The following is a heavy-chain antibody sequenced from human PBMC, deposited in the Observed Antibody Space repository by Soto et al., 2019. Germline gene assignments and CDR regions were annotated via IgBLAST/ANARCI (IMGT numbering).Heavy chain of an antibody. CDR3: ARSDRYGGSPGA. D-gene: IGHD2-21*01. CDR1: GYSISSRYY. Sequence: SETLSLTCAVSGYSISSRYYWGWIRQPPGKGLEWIGSIYLSGSTYYNPPLKSRVTISVDTSKKQFSLKLTSVTAADTALYYCARSDRYGGSPGARGPGTTVTVSS. J-gene: IGHJ6*02. CDR2: IYLSGST. V-gene: IGHV4-38-2*01.